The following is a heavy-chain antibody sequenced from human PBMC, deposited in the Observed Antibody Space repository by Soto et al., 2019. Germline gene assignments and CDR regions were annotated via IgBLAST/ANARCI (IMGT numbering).Heavy chain of an antibody. CDR3: ARLYYDYV. D-gene: IGHD3-3*01. CDR2: ISYDSDTI. Sequence: GGSLRLSCAGSGFTFGTYIMNWVRQAAGKGLEWIEYISYDSDTIQYADSVKGRFTISRDNAKNSLYLQMNSLRDEDTAVYYCARLYYDYVWGQGTTVTAP. J-gene: IGHJ6*02. CDR1: GFTFGTYI. V-gene: IGHV3-48*02.